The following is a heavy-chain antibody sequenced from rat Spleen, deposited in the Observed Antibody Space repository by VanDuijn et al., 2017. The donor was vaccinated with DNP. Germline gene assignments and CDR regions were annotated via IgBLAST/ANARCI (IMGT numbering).Heavy chain of an antibody. CDR3: AKDRTGGFAMDA. CDR2: IDSDGGKS. J-gene: IGHJ4*01. D-gene: IGHD4-1*01. V-gene: IGHV5S10*01. Sequence: EVQLVESGGGLVQPGRSLKLSCAASGFTFSDYNMAWVRQAPGKGLEWVASIDSDGGKSYYPDSVKGRFTIARDNTENTVYLQMNSLRSEDTATYYCAKDRTGGFAMDAWGQGTSVTVSS. CDR1: GFTFSDYN.